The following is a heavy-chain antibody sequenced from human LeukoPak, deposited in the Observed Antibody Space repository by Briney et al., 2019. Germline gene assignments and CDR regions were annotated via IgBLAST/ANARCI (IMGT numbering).Heavy chain of an antibody. CDR3: ARENSNSWYLDY. D-gene: IGHD6-13*01. V-gene: IGHV4-59*01. CDR1: GGSISTYY. Sequence: SETLSLTCTVSGGSISTYYWSWIRQPPGKGLEWIGYIYNSGSTNYNPSLKSRVTISVDTSENQFSLKLSPVTAADTAVYYCARENSNSWYLDYWGQGTLVTVSS. CDR2: IYNSGST. J-gene: IGHJ4*02.